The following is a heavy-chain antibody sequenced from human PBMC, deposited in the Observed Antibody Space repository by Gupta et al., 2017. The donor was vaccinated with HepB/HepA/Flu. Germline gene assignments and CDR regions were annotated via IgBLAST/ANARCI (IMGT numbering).Heavy chain of an antibody. CDR3: AKEVITTPGRLRGAFDI. V-gene: IGHV3-9*01. D-gene: IGHD3-22*01. J-gene: IGHJ3*02. CDR2: SSWNSGSI. CDR1: GFTFDDYA. Sequence: EVQLVESGGGLVQPGRSLRLSCAASGFTFDDYAMHWVRQAPGKGLEWVSGSSWNSGSIGYADSVKGRFTISRDNAKNSLYLQMNSLRAEDTALYYCAKEVITTPGRLRGAFDIWGQGTMVTVSS.